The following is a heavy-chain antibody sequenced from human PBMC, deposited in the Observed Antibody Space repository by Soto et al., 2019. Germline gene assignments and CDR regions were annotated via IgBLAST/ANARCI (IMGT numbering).Heavy chain of an antibody. D-gene: IGHD2-15*01. CDR2: IDPSDSYT. CDR1: GYIFINQW. J-gene: IGHJ4*02. CDR3: ASGRWNLHFHY. Sequence: PGESLKISCNASGYIFINQWITWVRQMPGKGLEWMGNIDPSDSYTNYSPSFQGHVTISVDKSIRTAYLQWTSLKTSDTAIYYCASGRWNLHFHYWGQGSLVTVSS. V-gene: IGHV5-10-1*01.